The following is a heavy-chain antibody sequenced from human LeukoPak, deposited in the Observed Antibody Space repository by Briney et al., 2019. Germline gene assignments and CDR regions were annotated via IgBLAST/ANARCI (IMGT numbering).Heavy chain of an antibody. CDR1: GGSLSSSSSY. CDR2: IYYSGST. CDR3: ARHMRDFWSGYYKVWAFDI. J-gene: IGHJ3*02. Sequence: SETLSLTCTVSGGSLSSSSSYWGWLRQPPGKGLEWVGSIYYSGSTYYNPSLKRRVTISVDTSKNQFSLKLSSVTAADTAVYYCARHMRDFWSGYYKVWAFDIWGQGTMVTVSS. V-gene: IGHV4-39*01. D-gene: IGHD3-3*01.